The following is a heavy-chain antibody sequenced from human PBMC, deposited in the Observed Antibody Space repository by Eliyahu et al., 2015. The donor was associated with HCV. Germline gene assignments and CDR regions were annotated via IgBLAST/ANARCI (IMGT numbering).Heavy chain of an antibody. D-gene: IGHD6-19*01. CDR2: ITPSGDRT. J-gene: IGHJ5*02. V-gene: IGHV1-46*01. CDR3: ARDVGWAPGGP. Sequence: VQVVQSGAEVRKPGASVKVSCRPSGXTFSGNXVXWVRQALGQGLGWGAXITPSGDRTTYAQKVQGRVTMTRDTSTSTVYMELHSLRSEDTAVYYCARDVGWAPGGPWGQGTLVTVSS. CDR1: GXTFSGNX.